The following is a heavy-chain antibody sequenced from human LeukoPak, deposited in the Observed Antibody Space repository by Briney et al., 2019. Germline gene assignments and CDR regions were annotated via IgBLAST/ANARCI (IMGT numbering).Heavy chain of an antibody. CDR1: GGSFSGYY. CDR2: INHSGST. Sequence: PSETLSLTCAVYGGSFSGYYWSWIRQPPGKGLEWIGEINHSGSTNYNPSLKSRVTMSVDSSKNQFSLNLSSETAADTAVYYCVKDGHNWNDPVGDVWGQGTTVTVSS. CDR3: VKDGHNWNDPVGDV. D-gene: IGHD1-20*01. J-gene: IGHJ6*02. V-gene: IGHV4-34*01.